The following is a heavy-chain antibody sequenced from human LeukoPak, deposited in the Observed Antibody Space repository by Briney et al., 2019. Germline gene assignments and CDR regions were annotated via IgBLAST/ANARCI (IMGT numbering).Heavy chain of an antibody. J-gene: IGHJ4*02. CDR1: GFTFSSHG. CDR2: ISNSAKTK. Sequence: PGGSLRLSCAASGFTFSSHGIHWVRQAPGKGPEWVAFISNSAKTKYYEDSVKGRFTISRDNSKNMMYLQMNSLRPEDTALYYCARDYGSESYTFDYWGQGTLVTVSS. CDR3: ARDYGSESYTFDY. V-gene: IGHV3-30*02. D-gene: IGHD3-10*01.